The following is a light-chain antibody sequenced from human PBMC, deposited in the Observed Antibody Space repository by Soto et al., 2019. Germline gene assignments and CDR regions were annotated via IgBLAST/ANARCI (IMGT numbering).Light chain of an antibody. V-gene: IGKV1-39*01. CDR2: AAS. CDR1: QSVSIY. CDR3: QQYYSFPPT. J-gene: IGKJ1*01. Sequence: DVQMTQSPSSLSASVGDRVTITCRASQSVSIYLNWYQQKPGKAPKLLIYAASTLQSGVPSRFSGSGSGTEFTLTISSLQPEDFATYYCQQYYSFPPTFGQGTKVDIK.